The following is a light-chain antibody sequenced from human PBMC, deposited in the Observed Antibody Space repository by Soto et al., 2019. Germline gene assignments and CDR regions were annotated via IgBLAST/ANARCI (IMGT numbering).Light chain of an antibody. CDR2: GAS. CDR3: QNQNGSLTWT. Sequence: EIVLTQSPGTLSLSPGERATLSCRASQSVSSLYLAWYQQKPGQAPRLLIHGASSRATGIPDRFSGSGSGTDFTITISRLEPEDFAVYYCQNQNGSLTWTFGQGTKGEL. J-gene: IGKJ1*01. CDR1: QSVSSLY. V-gene: IGKV3-20*01.